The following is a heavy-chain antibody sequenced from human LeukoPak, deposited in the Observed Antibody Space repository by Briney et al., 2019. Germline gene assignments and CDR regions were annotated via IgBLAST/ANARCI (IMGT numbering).Heavy chain of an antibody. CDR2: IDTKTGNP. J-gene: IGHJ4*02. CDR1: GYTFASYG. CDR3: AIHPSDSSGYFSY. Sequence: ASVKVSCKASGYTFASYGISWVRQAPGQGLEYMGWIDTKTGNPTYAQGFTGRFVFSLDTSVSTAYLQISSLKAEDTAVYYCAIHPSDSSGYFSYWGQGALVTVSS. D-gene: IGHD3-22*01. V-gene: IGHV7-4-1*02.